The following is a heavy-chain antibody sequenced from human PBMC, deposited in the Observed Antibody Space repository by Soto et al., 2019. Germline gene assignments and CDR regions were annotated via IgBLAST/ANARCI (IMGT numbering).Heavy chain of an antibody. J-gene: IGHJ6*02. V-gene: IGHV3-48*01. Sequence: GVSPRLSCAAPGFTFSRYSMNWVRQAPGKGLEWVSYISSSSSTIYYADSVKGRFTISRDNAKNSLYLQMNSLRAEDTAVYYCAKDRSSPDPYGMDVWGQGTTVTVSS. CDR2: ISSSSSTI. CDR3: AKDRSSPDPYGMDV. D-gene: IGHD6-13*01. CDR1: GFTFSRYS.